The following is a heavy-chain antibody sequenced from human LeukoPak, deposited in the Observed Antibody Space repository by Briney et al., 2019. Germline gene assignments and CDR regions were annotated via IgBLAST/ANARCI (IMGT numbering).Heavy chain of an antibody. Sequence: GRSLRLSCAASGFTFSSYGMHWVRQAPGKGLEWVAVIWYDGSNKYYADSVKGRFTISRDNSKNTLDLQMQSLRAEDTAVYYCAKAANDYGDYVLDYWGQGTLVTVSS. CDR2: IWYDGSNK. V-gene: IGHV3-33*06. J-gene: IGHJ4*02. CDR1: GFTFSSYG. CDR3: AKAANDYGDYVLDY. D-gene: IGHD4-17*01.